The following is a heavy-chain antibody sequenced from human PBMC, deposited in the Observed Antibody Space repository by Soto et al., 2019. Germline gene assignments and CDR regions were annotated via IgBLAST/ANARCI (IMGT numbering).Heavy chain of an antibody. CDR1: GLTFSNYA. CDR3: AKNQERELPRVIDF. CDR2: MSGSSSTT. J-gene: IGHJ4*02. V-gene: IGHV3-23*01. Sequence: GGSLRLSCATSGLTFSNYAMSWVRQAPGGGLEWVSSMSGSSSTTYYADSVRGRSTISRDRSKNTLYLQMSSLRAEDTALYYCAKNQERELPRVIDFWGQGTLVTV. D-gene: IGHD1-7*01.